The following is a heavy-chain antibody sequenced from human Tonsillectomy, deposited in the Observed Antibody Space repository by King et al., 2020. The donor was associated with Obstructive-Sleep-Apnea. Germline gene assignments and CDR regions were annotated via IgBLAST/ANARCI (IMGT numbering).Heavy chain of an antibody. CDR3: ARMTKLIRGVIAHYYFDY. Sequence: VQLQESGPGLVKPSETLSLTCAVSGGSISSYYWSWIRQPPGKGLEWIGHMYYSGSSNYNPSLKSRVTISVDTSKSQFSLNLTSVTAADTAMYYCARMTKLIRGVIAHYYFDYWGQGTLVTVSS. D-gene: IGHD3-10*01. CDR2: MYYSGSS. V-gene: IGHV4-59*08. CDR1: GGSISSYY. J-gene: IGHJ4*02.